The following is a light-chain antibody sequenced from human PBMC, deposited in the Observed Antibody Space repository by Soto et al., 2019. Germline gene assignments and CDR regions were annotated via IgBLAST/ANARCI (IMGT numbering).Light chain of an antibody. Sequence: QSVLTQPASVSGSPGQSITISCSGTTIDVGGYNLVSWYQQHTAKAPKLLIYEGTQRPSGVSSRFSGSKSGNTASLTISGLQAEDEADYYCCSYASSSSYVFGTGTKV. CDR2: EGT. J-gene: IGLJ1*01. CDR3: CSYASSSSYV. V-gene: IGLV2-23*01. CDR1: TIDVGGYNL.